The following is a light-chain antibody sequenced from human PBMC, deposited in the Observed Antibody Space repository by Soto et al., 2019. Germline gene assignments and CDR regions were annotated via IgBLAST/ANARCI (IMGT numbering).Light chain of an antibody. J-gene: IGKJ1*01. CDR1: QTVSRTY. V-gene: IGKV3-20*01. CDR2: ATS. Sequence: EIVLTQSPGPLSLSPGERATLSRRASQTVSRTYLAWYQQKPVQAPRLLIYATSSRATGIPDRFSGSGSGTDFTITISRLEPEDFAVYYCQQYGRSGTFGQGTKVDIK. CDR3: QQYGRSGT.